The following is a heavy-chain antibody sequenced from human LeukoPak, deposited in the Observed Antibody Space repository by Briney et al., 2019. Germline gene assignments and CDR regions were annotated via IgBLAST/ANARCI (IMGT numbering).Heavy chain of an antibody. CDR2: INPNSGGT. Sequence: ASVKVSCKASGYTFTGYCVHWVRQAPGQGLEWMGWINPNSGGTNYAQKFQGRVTMTRDTSISTAYMELSRLRSDDTAVYYCARVWGYCSSTSCYDYGMDVWGQGTTVTVSS. V-gene: IGHV1-2*02. CDR1: GYTFTGYC. J-gene: IGHJ6*02. D-gene: IGHD2-2*01. CDR3: ARVWGYCSSTSCYDYGMDV.